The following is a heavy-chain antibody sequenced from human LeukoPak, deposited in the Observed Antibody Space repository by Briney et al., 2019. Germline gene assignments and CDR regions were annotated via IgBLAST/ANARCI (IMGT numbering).Heavy chain of an antibody. CDR3: ARDLGEVSLTIFDY. D-gene: IGHD3-16*01. Sequence: SETLSLTCTVSGGSISSGSYYWSWIRQPSGKGLEWIGSIYYSGSTYYNPSLKSRVTISVDTSKNQFSLKLSSVTAADTAVYYCARDLGEVSLTIFDYWGQGTLVTVSS. V-gene: IGHV4-39*07. CDR1: GGSISSGSYY. CDR2: IYYSGST. J-gene: IGHJ4*02.